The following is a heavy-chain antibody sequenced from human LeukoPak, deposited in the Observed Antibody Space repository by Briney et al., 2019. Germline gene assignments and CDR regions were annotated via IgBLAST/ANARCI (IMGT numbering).Heavy chain of an antibody. V-gene: IGHV3-53*01. CDR3: ARGDGPTGDWFDP. CDR2: IYSGGST. CDR1: GFTFDDYA. Sequence: PGRSLRLSCAASGFTFDDYAMHWVRQAPGKGLEWVSVIYSGGSTYYADSVKGRFTISRDNSKNTLYLQMNSLRAEDTAVYYCARGDGPTGDWFDPWGQGTLVTVSS. J-gene: IGHJ5*02. D-gene: IGHD3-16*01.